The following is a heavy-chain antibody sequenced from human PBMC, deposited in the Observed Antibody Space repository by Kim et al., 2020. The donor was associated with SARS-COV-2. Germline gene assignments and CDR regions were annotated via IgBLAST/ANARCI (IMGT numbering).Heavy chain of an antibody. Sequence: SETLSLTCTVSGGSISSSSYYWGWIRQPPGKGLEWIGSIYYSGSTYYNPSLKSRVTISVDTSKNQFSLKLSSVTAADTAVYYCAGVANDAFDIWGQGTMVTVSS. J-gene: IGHJ3*02. CDR2: IYYSGST. D-gene: IGHD2-15*01. CDR1: GGSISSSSYY. V-gene: IGHV4-39*01. CDR3: AGVANDAFDI.